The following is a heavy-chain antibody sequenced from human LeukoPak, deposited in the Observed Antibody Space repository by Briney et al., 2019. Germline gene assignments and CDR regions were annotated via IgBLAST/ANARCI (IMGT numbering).Heavy chain of an antibody. CDR1: GFTFDDYA. CDR3: AKAQKQWLVRGFDY. Sequence: PGRSLRLSCAASGFTFDDYAMHWVRQAPGKGLEWVSGISWNSGSIGYADSVKGRFTISRDNAKNSLYLQMNSLRAEDTALYYCAKAQKQWLVRGFDYGGQGTLVTVSS. J-gene: IGHJ4*02. D-gene: IGHD6-19*01. CDR2: ISWNSGSI. V-gene: IGHV3-9*01.